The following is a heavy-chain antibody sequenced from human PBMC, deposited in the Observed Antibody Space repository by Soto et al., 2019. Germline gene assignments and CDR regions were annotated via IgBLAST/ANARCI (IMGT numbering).Heavy chain of an antibody. J-gene: IGHJ4*02. V-gene: IGHV3-21*01. CDR2: ISSRRNDI. CDR1: GFIFSSYS. Sequence: EVQLVESGGGLVKSGGSLRLSCAASGFIFSSYSMNWVRQAPGKGLEWVSSISSRRNDIYYADSVKDRFTISRDNAKNSLYLQMNSLRDDDTAVYYCARVLTVAGTDYWGQGTLVTVSS. CDR3: ARVLTVAGTDY. D-gene: IGHD6-19*01.